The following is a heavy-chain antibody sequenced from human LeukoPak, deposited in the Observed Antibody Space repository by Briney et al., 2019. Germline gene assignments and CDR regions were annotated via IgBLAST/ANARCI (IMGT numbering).Heavy chain of an antibody. V-gene: IGHV1-2*02. CDR3: TREAGTSWF. Sequence: ASVKVSCKPSGYTFTVNYLHWVRQAPGQGLEWVGWMNPNSGVTGYAQNFQGRVTMTRDTSISTAYMELSSLTSDDTAVYYCTREAGTSWFWGQGSLVTVSS. CDR2: MNPNSGVT. J-gene: IGHJ4*02. D-gene: IGHD2-2*01. CDR1: GYTFTVNY.